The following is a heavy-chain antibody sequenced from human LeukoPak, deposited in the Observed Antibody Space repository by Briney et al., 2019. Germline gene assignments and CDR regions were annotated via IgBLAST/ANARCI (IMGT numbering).Heavy chain of an antibody. J-gene: IGHJ4*02. V-gene: IGHV4-4*02. CDR1: GGSISSSNW. D-gene: IGHD3-22*01. Sequence: PSETLSLTCAVPGGSISSSNWWSWVHQPPGKGLEWIGEIYHSGSTNYNPSLKSRVTISVDKSKNQFSLKLSSVTAADTAVYYCAREVFGDYDSSGYYYDYWGQGTLVTVSS. CDR3: AREVFGDYDSSGYYYDY. CDR2: IYHSGST.